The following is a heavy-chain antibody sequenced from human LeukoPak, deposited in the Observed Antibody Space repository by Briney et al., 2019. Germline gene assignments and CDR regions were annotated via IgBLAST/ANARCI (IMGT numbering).Heavy chain of an antibody. Sequence: SETLSLTCAVYGGSFSGYYWSWIRQPPGKGLEWIGEINHSGSTNYNPSLKSRVTISVDTSKNQFSLKLSSVTAADTAVYYCASEQRGEDAFDIWGQGTMVTVSS. CDR2: INHSGST. V-gene: IGHV4-34*01. D-gene: IGHD1/OR15-1a*01. CDR1: GGSFSGYY. CDR3: ASEQRGEDAFDI. J-gene: IGHJ3*02.